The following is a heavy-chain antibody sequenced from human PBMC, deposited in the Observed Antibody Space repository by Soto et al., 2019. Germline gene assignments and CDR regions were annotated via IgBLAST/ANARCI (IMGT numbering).Heavy chain of an antibody. D-gene: IGHD5-18*01. J-gene: IGHJ4*02. V-gene: IGHV3-48*02. CDR3: ARVGYSSPFDY. CDR2: ISSGSNTI. Sequence: EVQLVESGGGLVQPGGSLRLSCAASGFTFSSYSMNWVRQAPGKGLEWVSYISSGSNTIYYADSVKGRFTISRDNAKNSLYLQMNGLRDEDTAVYYWARVGYSSPFDYWGQGTLLTVSS. CDR1: GFTFSSYS.